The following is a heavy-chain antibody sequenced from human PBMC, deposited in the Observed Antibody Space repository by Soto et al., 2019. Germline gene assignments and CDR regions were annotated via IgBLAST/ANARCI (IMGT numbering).Heavy chain of an antibody. V-gene: IGHV3-23*01. CDR1: GFTFSNYA. J-gene: IGHJ5*02. Sequence: EVDLLDSGGGLAQPGESLRLSCAASGFTFSNYAMSWVRQAPGRGLEWVSSISGSGGTTYYADSLEGRFTISRDNSKNALYLQMNSLRAEDTAVYYCAKDRDDSSGWYSWFDPWGQGTLVTVSS. CDR2: ISGSGGTT. CDR3: AKDRDDSSGWYSWFDP. D-gene: IGHD6-19*01.